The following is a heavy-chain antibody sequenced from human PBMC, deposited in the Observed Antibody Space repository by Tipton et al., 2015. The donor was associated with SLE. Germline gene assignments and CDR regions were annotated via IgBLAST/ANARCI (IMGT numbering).Heavy chain of an antibody. CDR2: IYYREGT. CDR1: GDSINSYY. CDR3: ARGSWGDALDT. Sequence: LRLSCTVSGDSINSYYWSWIRQPPGEGLEWIGYIYYREGTNYSPSLKSRVTISLDASKNQLSLKLSSVTAADTAVYYCARGSWGDALDTWGQGTMVTVSS. V-gene: IGHV4-59*08. D-gene: IGHD3-16*01. J-gene: IGHJ3*02.